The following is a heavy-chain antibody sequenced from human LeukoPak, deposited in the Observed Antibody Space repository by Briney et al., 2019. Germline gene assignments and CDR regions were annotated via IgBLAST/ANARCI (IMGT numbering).Heavy chain of an antibody. V-gene: IGHV3-48*04. CDR3: ARDSYPRTSWCDY. Sequence: GGSLRLSCAASGFSFTTYAMSWVRQAPGKGLEWVSYISSSSGSTIYYAASVKGRFTISRDNAKNLLYLQMNSLRADDSAWYYCARDSYPRTSWCDYWGQGTLVTVSS. CDR2: ISSSSGSTI. CDR1: GFSFTTYA. D-gene: IGHD2-2*01. J-gene: IGHJ4*02.